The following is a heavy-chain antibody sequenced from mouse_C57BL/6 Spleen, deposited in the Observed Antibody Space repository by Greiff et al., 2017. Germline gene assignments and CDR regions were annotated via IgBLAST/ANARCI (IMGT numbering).Heavy chain of an antibody. J-gene: IGHJ4*01. CDR2: IDPENGDT. D-gene: IGHD2-5*01. Sequence: EVKLMESGAELVRPGASVKLSCTASGFNIKDDYMHWVKQRPEQGLEWIGWIDPENGDTEYASKFQGKATITADTSSNTAYLQLSSLTSEDTAVYYCTTWDYSNYDAMDYWGQGTSVTVSS. CDR1: GFNIKDDY. CDR3: TTWDYSNYDAMDY. V-gene: IGHV14-4*01.